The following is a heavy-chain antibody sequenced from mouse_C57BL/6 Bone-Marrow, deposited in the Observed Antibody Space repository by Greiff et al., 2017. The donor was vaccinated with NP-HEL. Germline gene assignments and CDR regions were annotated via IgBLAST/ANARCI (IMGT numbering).Heavy chain of an antibody. V-gene: IGHV5-6*02. Sequence: EVILVESGGDLVKPGGSLKLSCAASGFTFSSYGMSWVRQTPDKRLEWVAIISSGGSYTYYPDSVKGRFTISRDNAKNTLYLQMRSLTSEDTAMYYCASRDSSMDYWGQGTSVTVSS. J-gene: IGHJ4*01. CDR3: ASRDSSMDY. CDR2: ISSGGSYT. D-gene: IGHD3-2*01. CDR1: GFTFSSYG.